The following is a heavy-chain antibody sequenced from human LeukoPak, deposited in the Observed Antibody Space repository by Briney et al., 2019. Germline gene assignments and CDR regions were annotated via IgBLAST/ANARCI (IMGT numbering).Heavy chain of an antibody. CDR1: GFTFSSYS. Sequence: KAGGSLRLPCAASGFTFSSYSMNWVRQAPGKGLEWVSSISSSSSYIYYADSVKGRFTISRDNAKNSLYRQMNSLRAEYTAVYDCARDKYDSSGWYSFDNWGQGTMVTVSS. CDR2: ISSSSSYI. CDR3: ARDKYDSSGWYSFDN. J-gene: IGHJ3*02. V-gene: IGHV3-21*01. D-gene: IGHD3-22*01.